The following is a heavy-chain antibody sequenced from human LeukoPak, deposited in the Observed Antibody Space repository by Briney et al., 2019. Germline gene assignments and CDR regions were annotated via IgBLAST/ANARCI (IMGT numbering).Heavy chain of an antibody. V-gene: IGHV3-21*04. Sequence: PGGSLRLSCAASAFSLSAYNMNWVRQAPGKGLEWVSSISYTGTYIYYADSVKGRFTISRDNSQNTLYVQMNSLRAEDTAVYYCAKDQGYSSAWYSRDGFDMWGQGTMVTVSS. CDR1: AFSLSAYN. CDR2: ISYTGTYI. D-gene: IGHD6-19*01. CDR3: AKDQGYSSAWYSRDGFDM. J-gene: IGHJ3*02.